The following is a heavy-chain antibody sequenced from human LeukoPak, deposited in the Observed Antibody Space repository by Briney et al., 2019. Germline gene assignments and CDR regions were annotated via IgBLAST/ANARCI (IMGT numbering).Heavy chain of an antibody. Sequence: PGGSLRLSCAASGLTFSGYWMSWVRQAPGKGLEWVAKIKQDGRETYYGDSLKGRFTISRDNAKNSLYLQMNSLRAEDTAVYYCVTLLRRQFDYWGQGTLVTVSS. CDR1: GLTFSGYW. J-gene: IGHJ4*02. CDR3: VTLLRRQFDY. CDR2: IKQDGRET. V-gene: IGHV3-7*01.